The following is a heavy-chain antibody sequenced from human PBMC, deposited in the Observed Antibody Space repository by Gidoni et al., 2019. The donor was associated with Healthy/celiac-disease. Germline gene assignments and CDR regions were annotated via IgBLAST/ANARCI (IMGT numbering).Heavy chain of an antibody. CDR1: AGTFSSYA. J-gene: IGHJ3*02. D-gene: IGHD2-2*01. Sequence: QVQLVQSGAEVKKPGSSVKVSCKASAGTFSSYAISWVRQAPGQGLEWMGGIIPIFGTANYAQKFQGRVTITADKSTSTAYMELSSLRSEDTAVYYCARGGVVVVPAAMTGWQDAFDIWGQGTMVTVSS. CDR3: ARGGVVVVPAAMTGWQDAFDI. V-gene: IGHV1-69*06. CDR2: IIPIFGTA.